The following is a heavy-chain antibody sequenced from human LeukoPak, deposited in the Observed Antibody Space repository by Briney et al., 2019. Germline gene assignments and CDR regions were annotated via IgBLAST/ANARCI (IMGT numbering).Heavy chain of an antibody. CDR1: GFTFSSYA. CDR2: ISGSGGST. J-gene: IGHJ4*02. Sequence: GGSLRLSGAAAGFTFSSYAMSWVRQAPGKGLEWVSAISGSGGSTYYADSVKGRFTVSRDNSKNTLYLQMNSLRAEDTAVYYCAKDLMRVVAVVFDYWGQGTLVTVSS. CDR3: AKDLMRVVAVVFDY. V-gene: IGHV3-23*01. D-gene: IGHD2-15*01.